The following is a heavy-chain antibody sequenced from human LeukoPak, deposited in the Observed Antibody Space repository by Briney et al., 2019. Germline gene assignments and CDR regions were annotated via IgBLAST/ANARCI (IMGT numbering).Heavy chain of an antibody. Sequence: GGSLRLSCAASGFTFSNAWMSWVRQAPGKGLEWVGRIKSKTDGGTTDYAAPVKGRFTISRDDSKNTLYLQMNSLKTEDTAVYYCTTPTPTVTYIFDYWGQGTLVTVSS. CDR3: TTPTPTVTYIFDY. V-gene: IGHV3-15*01. J-gene: IGHJ4*02. D-gene: IGHD4-17*01. CDR2: IKSKTDGGTT. CDR1: GFTFSNAW.